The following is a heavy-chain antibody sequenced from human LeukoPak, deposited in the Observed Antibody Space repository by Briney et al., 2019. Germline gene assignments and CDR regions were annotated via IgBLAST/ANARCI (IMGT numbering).Heavy chain of an antibody. V-gene: IGHV4-39*07. CDR2: INHSGST. CDR1: GGSISSGDYY. J-gene: IGHJ6*02. CDR3: AREGTVTPLNV. Sequence: SETLSLTCTVPGGSISSGDYYWSWIRQPPGKGLEWIGEINHSGSTNYNPSLKSRVTISVDTSKNQFSLKLSSVTAADTAVYYCAREGTVTPLNVWGQGTTVTVSS. D-gene: IGHD4-11*01.